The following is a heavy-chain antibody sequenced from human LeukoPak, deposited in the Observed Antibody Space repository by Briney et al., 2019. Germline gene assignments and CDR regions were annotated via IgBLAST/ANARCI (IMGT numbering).Heavy chain of an antibody. CDR1: GYTFTGYY. V-gene: IGHV1-2*02. D-gene: IGHD6-13*01. CDR3: ARVRSSWRDYYYYMDV. J-gene: IGHJ6*03. CDR2: INPNSGGT. Sequence: ASVKVSCKASGYTFTGYYMHWVRQAPGQGLEWMGWINPNSGGTNYAQKFQGRVTMTRDTSISTAYMELSRLRSDDTAVYYCARVRSSWRDYYYYMDVWGKGTTVTVSS.